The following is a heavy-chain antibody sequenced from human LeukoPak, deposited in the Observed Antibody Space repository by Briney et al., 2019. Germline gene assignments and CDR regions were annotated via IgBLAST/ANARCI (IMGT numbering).Heavy chain of an antibody. CDR1: GYTFTSYG. CDR3: ARGYCSGGRCYDILNYQYGMDV. CDR2: ISVYNGKT. J-gene: IGHJ6*02. V-gene: IGHV1-18*01. Sequence: ASVKVSCKASGYTFTSYGVSWVRQAPGQGPEWMGWISVYNGKTNYAQRLQGRITMTTDTSTSTAYMELRSLRSDDTAVYYCARGYCSGGRCYDILNYQYGMDVWGQGTTVTVSS. D-gene: IGHD2-15*01.